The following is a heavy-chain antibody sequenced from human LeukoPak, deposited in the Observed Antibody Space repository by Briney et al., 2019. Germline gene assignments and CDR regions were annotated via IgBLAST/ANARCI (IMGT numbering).Heavy chain of an antibody. CDR1: GFTFSSYS. D-gene: IGHD3-22*01. CDR3: AKDRPNYYGSNGHYYKLNGDC. Sequence: GGSLRLSCAASGFTFSSYSMNWVRQAPGKGLEWVSSITSSGAATYYADSVKGRFTISRDNSDNTLYLQMNSLRAEDTAVYYCAKDRPNYYGSNGHYYKLNGDCWGQGTLVTVSS. J-gene: IGHJ4*02. V-gene: IGHV3-23*01. CDR2: ITSSGAAT.